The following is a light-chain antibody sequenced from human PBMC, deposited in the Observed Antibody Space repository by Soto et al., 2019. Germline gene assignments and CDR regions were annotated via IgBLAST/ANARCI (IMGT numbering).Light chain of an antibody. CDR3: QQYNSYSRT. Sequence: DIQMTQSPSTLSASVGDRVTITCRASQSIITSLAWYQQKPGKAPKLLIYKASSLQSGVPSRFSGSGSGTEFTLTISSLQPDDFATYYCQQYNSYSRTFDQGTKVEIK. V-gene: IGKV1-5*03. J-gene: IGKJ1*01. CDR1: QSIITS. CDR2: KAS.